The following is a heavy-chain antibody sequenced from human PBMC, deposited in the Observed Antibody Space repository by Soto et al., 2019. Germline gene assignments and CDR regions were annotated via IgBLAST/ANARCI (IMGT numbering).Heavy chain of an antibody. CDR2: IWYDGSNK. V-gene: IGHV3-33*01. CDR3: ARASGWRRQDAFDI. Sequence: GSLRLSCAASGXTVSSYGMHWVRQAPGKGLELVAFIWYDGSNKYYADSVKGLFTISIDNSNNTLYLQMNSLIAEDTAVYYCARASGWRRQDAFDIWGQGTMVTVS. D-gene: IGHD3-10*01. CDR1: GXTVSSYG. J-gene: IGHJ3*02.